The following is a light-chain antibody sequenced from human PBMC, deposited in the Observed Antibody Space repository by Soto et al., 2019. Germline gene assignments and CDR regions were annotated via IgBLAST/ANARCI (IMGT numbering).Light chain of an antibody. CDR2: KAS. V-gene: IGKV1-5*03. J-gene: IGKJ1*01. Sequence: ILMTQCPASLSASVGDRVTITCRTSQCLXIYVNWYQQKPGKAPKLLXDKASTLKSGGPSRLSGSGSGTEFTLTISSLQPDYFANYYCQHYKSDSEAFGQGTKVDIK. CDR1: QCLXIY. CDR3: QHYKSDSEA.